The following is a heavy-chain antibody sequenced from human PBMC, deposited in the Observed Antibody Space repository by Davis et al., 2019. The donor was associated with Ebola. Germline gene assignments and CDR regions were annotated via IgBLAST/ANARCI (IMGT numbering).Heavy chain of an antibody. Sequence: MPSETLSLTCSVSGGSISTSAYYWGWIRQPPGKGLEWIGNIYYTGSTYYNPSLKSRVTVSADKSKNLLSLKLSSVTAADTAVYYCARGTYSSSWTEYFQHWGQGTLVTVSS. CDR2: IYYTGST. CDR3: ARGTYSSSWTEYFQH. CDR1: GGSISTSAYY. V-gene: IGHV4-39*07. D-gene: IGHD6-13*01. J-gene: IGHJ1*01.